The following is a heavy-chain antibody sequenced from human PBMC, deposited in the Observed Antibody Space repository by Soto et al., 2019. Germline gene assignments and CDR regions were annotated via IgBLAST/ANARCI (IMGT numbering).Heavy chain of an antibody. J-gene: IGHJ4*01. CDR2: ISYSGST. CDR1: GGSISSGGYY. Sequence: QVQLQESGPGLVQPSQTLSLTCTVSGGSISSGGYYWSWIRHHPGTGLEWIGHISYSGSTYYNTSLKSRVTISVDTSRNQFSLIVNSVTAADTAVYYCARGVLHWGQGTLVTVSS. CDR3: ARGVLH. V-gene: IGHV4-31*03.